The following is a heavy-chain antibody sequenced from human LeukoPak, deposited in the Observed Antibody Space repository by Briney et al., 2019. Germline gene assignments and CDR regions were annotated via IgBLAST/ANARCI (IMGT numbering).Heavy chain of an antibody. Sequence: PSETLSLTCTVSGGSISSYYWSWIRQPPGKGLEWIGYISYSGSANYNPSLKSRATILLDTSKNQFSLKLTSVTAADTAVYYCARGQLGSGMDDPWGQGTLVTVSS. CDR3: ARGQLGSGMDDP. D-gene: IGHD3-10*01. J-gene: IGHJ5*02. CDR2: ISYSGSA. V-gene: IGHV4-59*01. CDR1: GGSISSYY.